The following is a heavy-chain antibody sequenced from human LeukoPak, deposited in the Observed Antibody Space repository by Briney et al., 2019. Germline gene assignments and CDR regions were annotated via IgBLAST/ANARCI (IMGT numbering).Heavy chain of an antibody. D-gene: IGHD3-3*01. CDR2: INHSGST. V-gene: IGHV4-34*01. CDR3: ARDDGPPIFGVVKHPFDY. J-gene: IGHJ4*02. Sequence: SETLSLTCAVHGGSFSAYYWSWIRQSPEKGLEGIGEINHSGSTNYNPSLKSRVTISVDTSKNQFSLKLSSVTAADTAVYYCARDDGPPIFGVVKHPFDYWGQGTLVTVSS. CDR1: GGSFSAYY.